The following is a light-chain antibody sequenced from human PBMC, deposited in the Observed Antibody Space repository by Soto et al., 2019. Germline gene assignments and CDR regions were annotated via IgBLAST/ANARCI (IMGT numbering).Light chain of an antibody. Sequence: QSALTQPASVSASPGQSITISCTGTSSDVGGYNSVSWYQQQPGKAPKLMIYDVTYRPSGVSDRFSGSKSDNTASLTISGLRAEDEADYYCSSYTSSSTEVFGTGTKLTVL. CDR1: SSDVGGYNS. CDR3: SSYTSSSTEV. CDR2: DVT. V-gene: IGLV2-14*01. J-gene: IGLJ1*01.